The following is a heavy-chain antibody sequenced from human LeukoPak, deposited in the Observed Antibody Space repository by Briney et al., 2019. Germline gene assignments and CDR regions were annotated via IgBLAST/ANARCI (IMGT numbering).Heavy chain of an antibody. J-gene: IGHJ5*02. Sequence: GEPLKISCKGSGYSFTSYWIGWVRQMPGKGLEWMGIIYLGDSYTRYSPSFEGQVTISADKSISTAYLQWSSLKASDTAVYYCARDNLELSGWFDPWGQGTLVTVSS. CDR1: GYSFTSYW. CDR3: ARDNLELSGWFDP. D-gene: IGHD3-16*02. V-gene: IGHV5-51*01. CDR2: IYLGDSYT.